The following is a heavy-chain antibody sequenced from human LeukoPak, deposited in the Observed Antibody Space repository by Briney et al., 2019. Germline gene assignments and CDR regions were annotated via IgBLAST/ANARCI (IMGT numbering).Heavy chain of an antibody. CDR2: ISYDGSNK. Sequence: PGGSLRLSCAASGFTFSSYAMHWVRQAPGKGLEWVAVISYDGSNKYYADSVKGRFTISRDNSKNTLYLQMNSLRAEDTAVYYCARDPRSNYPHNWFDPWGQGTLVTVSS. CDR3: ARDPRSNYPHNWFDP. CDR1: GFTFSSYA. D-gene: IGHD4-11*01. J-gene: IGHJ5*02. V-gene: IGHV3-30-3*01.